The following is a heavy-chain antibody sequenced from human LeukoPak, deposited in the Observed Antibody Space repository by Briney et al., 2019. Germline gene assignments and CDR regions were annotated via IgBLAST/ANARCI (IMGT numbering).Heavy chain of an antibody. CDR2: IYPGDSDT. CDR3: ARPKHCSSTSCYSEIDY. Sequence: GESLKISCKGSGYSFTSYWIGWVRQMPGKGLEWMGIIYPGDSDTRYSPSFQGQVTISADKSISTAYLQWSSLKASDTAMYYCARPKHCSSTSCYSEIDYWGQGTLVTVSS. CDR1: GYSFTSYW. V-gene: IGHV5-51*01. J-gene: IGHJ4*02. D-gene: IGHD2-2*01.